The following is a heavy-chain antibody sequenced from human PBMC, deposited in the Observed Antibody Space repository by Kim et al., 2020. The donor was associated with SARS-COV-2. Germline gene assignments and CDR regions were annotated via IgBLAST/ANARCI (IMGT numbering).Heavy chain of an antibody. CDR1: GGSISSSSYY. CDR2: IYYSGST. CDR3: ARRGYDFWSGYQSGSSDY. V-gene: IGHV4-39*01. J-gene: IGHJ4*02. D-gene: IGHD3-3*01. Sequence: SETLSLTCTVSGGSISSSSYYWGWIRQPPGKGLEWIGSIYYSGSTYYNPSLKSRVTISVDTSKNQFSLKLSSVTAADTAVYYCARRGYDFWSGYQSGSSDYWGQGTLVTVSS.